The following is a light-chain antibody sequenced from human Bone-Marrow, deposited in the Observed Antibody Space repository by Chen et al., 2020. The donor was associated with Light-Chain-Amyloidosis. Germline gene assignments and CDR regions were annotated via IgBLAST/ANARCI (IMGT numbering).Light chain of an antibody. CDR3: GSYTIAHTLV. Sequence: QSALTQPASVSGSPGQSITISCTGTSSDVGGDNHVSWYQQHPDKAPKLLIYEVTNRPSWVPARFSGSRSDNTASLTISGLQTEDEDDYFCGSYTIAHTLVFGSGARVTVL. J-gene: IGLJ1*01. CDR1: SSDVGGDNH. CDR2: EVT. V-gene: IGLV2-14*01.